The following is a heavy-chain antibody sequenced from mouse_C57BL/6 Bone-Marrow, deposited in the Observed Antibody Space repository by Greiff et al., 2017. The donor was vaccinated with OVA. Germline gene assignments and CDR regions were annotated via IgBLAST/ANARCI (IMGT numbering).Heavy chain of an antibody. J-gene: IGHJ2*01. Sequence: QVQLKQSGAELARPGASVKLSCKASGYTFTSYGISWVKQRTGPGLEWIGEIYPRSGNTYYNEKFKGKATLTADKSSSTAYMELRSLTSEDSAVYFCARELYYYGSGDYWGQGTTLTVSS. CDR2: IYPRSGNT. CDR1: GYTFTSYG. D-gene: IGHD1-1*01. V-gene: IGHV1-81*01. CDR3: ARELYYYGSGDY.